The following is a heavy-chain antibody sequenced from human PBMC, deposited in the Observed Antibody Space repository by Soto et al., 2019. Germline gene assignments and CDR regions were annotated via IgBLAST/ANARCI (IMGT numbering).Heavy chain of an antibody. CDR2: ISGSGGST. CDR3: AKDRNFGVVIISVFDY. D-gene: IGHD3-3*01. Sequence: GGSLRLSCAASGFTFSSYAMSWVRQAPGKGLEWVSAISGSGGSTYYADSVKGRFTISRDNSKNTLYLQMNSLRAEDTAVYYCAKDRNFGVVIISVFDYWGQGTLVTVSS. V-gene: IGHV3-23*01. CDR1: GFTFSSYA. J-gene: IGHJ4*02.